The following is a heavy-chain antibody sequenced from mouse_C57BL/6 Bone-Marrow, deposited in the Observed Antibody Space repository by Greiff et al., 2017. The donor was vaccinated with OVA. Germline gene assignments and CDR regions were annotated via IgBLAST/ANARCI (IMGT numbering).Heavy chain of an antibody. CDR1: GFSLTSYG. D-gene: IGHD2-5*01. J-gene: IGHJ1*03. V-gene: IGHV2-2*01. CDR2: IWSGGST. Sequence: VKLMESGPGLVQPSQSLSITCTVSGFSLTSYGVHWVRQSPGKGLEWLGVIWSGGSTDYNAAFISRLSISKDNSKSQVFFKMNSLQADDTAIYYCARGDYSNSFYWYFDVWGTGTTVTVSS. CDR3: ARGDYSNSFYWYFDV.